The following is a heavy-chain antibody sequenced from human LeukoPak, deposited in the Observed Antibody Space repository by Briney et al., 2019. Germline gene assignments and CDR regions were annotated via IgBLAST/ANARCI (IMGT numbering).Heavy chain of an antibody. CDR1: GYTLTELS. V-gene: IGHV1-24*01. CDR2: FDPEDGET. J-gene: IGHJ4*02. Sequence: ASVTVSCKVSGYTLTELSMHWVRQAPGKGLEWMGGFDPEDGETIYAQKFQGRVTMTEDTSIDTAYMELSSLRSEDTAVYYCATRAIWFGELHFDYWGQGTLVTVSS. CDR3: ATRAIWFGELHFDY. D-gene: IGHD3-10*01.